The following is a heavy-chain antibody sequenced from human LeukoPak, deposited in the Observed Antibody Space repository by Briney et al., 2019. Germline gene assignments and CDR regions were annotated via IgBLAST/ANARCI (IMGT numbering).Heavy chain of an antibody. CDR2: IYPGDSDT. CDR1: GYSFTSYW. Sequence: GESLKISCKGSGYSFTSYWIGWVRQMPGKGLEWMGIIYPGDSDTRYGPSFQGQVTISADKSISTAYLQWSSLKASDTAMYYCARIVFGGDYKESGFDPWGQGTLVTVSS. J-gene: IGHJ5*02. CDR3: ARIVFGGDYKESGFDP. D-gene: IGHD4-17*01. V-gene: IGHV5-51*01.